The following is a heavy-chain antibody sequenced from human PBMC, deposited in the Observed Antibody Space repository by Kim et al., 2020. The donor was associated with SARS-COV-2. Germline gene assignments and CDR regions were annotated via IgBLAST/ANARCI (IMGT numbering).Heavy chain of an antibody. J-gene: IGHJ6*02. CDR3: ARTRVPAAIYYYYGMDV. V-gene: IGHV4-4*06. Sequence: KSRVTMSVDTSKNQFSLKLSAVTAADTAVYYCARTRVPAAIYYYYGMDVWGQGTTVTVSS. D-gene: IGHD2-2*02.